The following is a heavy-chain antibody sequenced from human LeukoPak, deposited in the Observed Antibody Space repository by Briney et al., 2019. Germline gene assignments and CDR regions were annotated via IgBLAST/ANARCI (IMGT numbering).Heavy chain of an antibody. V-gene: IGHV3-74*01. CDR2: IKTDGSFT. Sequence: PGGSLRLSCAASGSTFSNYWMHWVRQAPGKGLVWVSRIKTDGSFTEYADSVQGRFTISRDNARNTLFLQMNSLGAEDTAVYYCARELWALDYWGQGTLVTVSS. CDR1: GSTFSNYW. J-gene: IGHJ4*02. CDR3: ARELWALDY. D-gene: IGHD1-26*01.